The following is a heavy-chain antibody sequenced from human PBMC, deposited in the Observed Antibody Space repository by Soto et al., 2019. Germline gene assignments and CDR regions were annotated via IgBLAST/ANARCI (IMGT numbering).Heavy chain of an antibody. V-gene: IGHV2-5*02. CDR3: APCRGGVASF. J-gene: IGHJ4*02. D-gene: IGHD2-2*01. CDR1: GFSLSTRDVG. CDR2: VYWDDSK. Sequence: QITLNESGPTLVKPTQTLTLTCTFSGFSLSTRDVGVGWIRQPPGEALEWLGVVYWDDSKTYSPSLESRLTITKVTSKNQGVLRMTKMDPVDTATYYCAPCRGGVASFWGQGTLVTVSS.